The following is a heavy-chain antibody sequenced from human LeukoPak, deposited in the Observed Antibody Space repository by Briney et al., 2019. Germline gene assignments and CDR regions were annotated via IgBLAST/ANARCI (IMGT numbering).Heavy chain of an antibody. CDR3: ARDVLHTHDY. CDR1: GFTFSSYG. Sequence: GGSLRLSCAASGFTFSSYGMSWVRQAPGKGLEWVSAISGSGGSTYYADSVKGRFTISRDNSKYTLSLQMNSLRDDDTAVHYCARDVLHTHDYWGQGTLVTVSS. D-gene: IGHD2-8*01. CDR2: ISGSGGST. V-gene: IGHV3-23*01. J-gene: IGHJ4*02.